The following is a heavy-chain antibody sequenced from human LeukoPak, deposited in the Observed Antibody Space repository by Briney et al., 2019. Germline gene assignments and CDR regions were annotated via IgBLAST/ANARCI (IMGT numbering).Heavy chain of an antibody. CDR2: ISWNSGST. D-gene: IGHD2-15*01. CDR3: VRDVSLGFCSGGSCSAHFDY. J-gene: IGHJ4*02. Sequence: PGGSLRLSCAASGFTFSSYGMHWVRQAPGKGLEWVSGISWNSGSTVYVDSVKGRFTISRDNAKNSLYLQMYSLRPEDMALYYCVRDVSLGFCSGGSCSAHFDYWGQGTLVTVSS. V-gene: IGHV3-9*03. CDR1: GFTFSSYG.